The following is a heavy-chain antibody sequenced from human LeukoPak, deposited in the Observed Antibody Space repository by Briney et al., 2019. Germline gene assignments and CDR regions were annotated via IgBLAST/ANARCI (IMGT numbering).Heavy chain of an antibody. J-gene: IGHJ5*02. CDR2: IYYSGST. Sequence: PSQTLSLTCTVSGGSFSSGGYLWSRIRQHPGKGLEWIGYIYYSGSTYYNPSLKSRVTTSVDTSKNQFSLKLSSVTAADTAVYYCARASGSSHNWFDPWGQGTLVTVSS. D-gene: IGHD6-13*01. V-gene: IGHV4-31*03. CDR1: GGSFSSGGYL. CDR3: ARASGSSHNWFDP.